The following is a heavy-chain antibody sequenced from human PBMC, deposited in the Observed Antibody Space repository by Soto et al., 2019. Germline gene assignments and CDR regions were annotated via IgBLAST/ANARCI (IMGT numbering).Heavy chain of an antibody. J-gene: IGHJ4*02. CDR3: AKYQTTVTSDY. D-gene: IGHD4-17*01. Sequence: SETLSLTCSVSGISISSSFWIWIRQPPGKGLECIGYIYYSGSTNYNPSLKSRVTISVDTSKNQFSLKLSSVTAADTAVYYCAKYQTTVTSDYWSQGTLVTVSS. CDR2: IYYSGST. CDR1: GISISSSF. V-gene: IGHV4-59*01.